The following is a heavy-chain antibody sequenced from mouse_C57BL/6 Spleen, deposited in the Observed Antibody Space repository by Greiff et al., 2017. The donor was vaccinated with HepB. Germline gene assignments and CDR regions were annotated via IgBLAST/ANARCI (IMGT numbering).Heavy chain of an antibody. J-gene: IGHJ2*01. CDR3: ARREGYLYYFDY. CDR1: GYTFTDYY. Sequence: EVQLQQSGPELVKPGASVKISCKASGYTFTDYYMNWVKQSHGKSLEWIGDINPNNGGTSYNQKFKGKATLTVDKSSSTAYMELRSLTSEDSAVYYCARREGYLYYFDYWGQGTTLTVSS. V-gene: IGHV1-26*01. D-gene: IGHD2-2*01. CDR2: INPNNGGT.